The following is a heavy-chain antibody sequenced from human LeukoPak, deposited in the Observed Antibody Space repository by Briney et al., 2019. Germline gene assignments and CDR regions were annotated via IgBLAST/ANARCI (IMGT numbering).Heavy chain of an antibody. CDR1: GGFIRDSGYY. CDR2: VFYSGRT. V-gene: IGHV4-39*01. Sequence: SETLSLTCTVSGGFIRDSGYYWGWIRQPPGKGLEWIGTVFYSGRTYYNSSLQSRVTISVDTSKNQFSLRLSSVTPADTAIYYCARLSNDYGDYEGHYWGQGTLVTVSP. J-gene: IGHJ4*02. D-gene: IGHD4-17*01. CDR3: ARLSNDYGDYEGHY.